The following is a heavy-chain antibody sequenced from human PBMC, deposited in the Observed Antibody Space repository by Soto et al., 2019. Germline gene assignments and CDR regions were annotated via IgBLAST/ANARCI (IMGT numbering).Heavy chain of an antibody. Sequence: ASVKVSCKASGYTFTSYAMHWVRQAPGQRLEWMGWINAGNGNTKYSQKFQGRVTITRDTSASTAYMELSSLRSEDTAVYYCARGGRGYSYGYSSLXPTLGRVQNYYYYGMDVWGQGTTVTVSS. CDR1: GYTFTSYA. D-gene: IGHD5-18*01. V-gene: IGHV1-3*01. J-gene: IGHJ6*02. CDR2: INAGNGNT. CDR3: ARGGRGYSYGYSSLXPTLGRVQNYYYYGMDV.